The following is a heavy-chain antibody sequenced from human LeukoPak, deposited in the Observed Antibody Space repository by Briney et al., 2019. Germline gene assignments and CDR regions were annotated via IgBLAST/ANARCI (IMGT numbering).Heavy chain of an antibody. CDR3: TRHRGDYSNYYYYYMDV. CDR2: IRSKANSYAT. D-gene: IGHD4-11*01. CDR1: GFTFSGSA. J-gene: IGHJ6*03. Sequence: PGGSLRLSCAASGFTFSGSAMHWVRQASGKGLEWVGRIRSKANSYATAYAASVKGRFTISRDDSKNTAYLQMNSLKTEDTAVYYCTRHRGDYSNYYYYYMDVWGKGTTVTVSS. V-gene: IGHV3-73*01.